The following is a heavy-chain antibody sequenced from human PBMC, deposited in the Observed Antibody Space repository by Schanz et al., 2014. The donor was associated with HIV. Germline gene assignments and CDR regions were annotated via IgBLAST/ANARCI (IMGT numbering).Heavy chain of an antibody. CDR1: GFTFSSYG. D-gene: IGHD6-6*01. CDR3: ASTVYPYSSSSDYYYGMDV. J-gene: IGHJ6*02. Sequence: QVPLVESGGGVVQPWRSLRLSCAASGFTFSSYGMHWVRQAPGKGLEWVAVIWYDGSNKYYADSVKGRFTISRDNSKNTLYVQMNSLRAEDTAVYYCASTVYPYSSSSDYYYGMDVWGQGTTVTVSS. V-gene: IGHV3-33*01. CDR2: IWYDGSNK.